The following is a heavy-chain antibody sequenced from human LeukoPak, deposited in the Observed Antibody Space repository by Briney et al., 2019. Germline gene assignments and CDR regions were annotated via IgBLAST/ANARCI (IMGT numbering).Heavy chain of an antibody. CDR3: AREMEGDYGSGTFFDL. D-gene: IGHD3-10*01. J-gene: IGHJ4*02. V-gene: IGHV3-11*01. CDR1: EFAFSDYY. CDR2: IIDSGSTI. Sequence: GGSLRLSCAASEFAFSDYYMSWIRQAPGKGLEWVSYIIDSGSTIYYADSVKGRFTISRDNVKNSLYLQMSGLTAEDTAVYYCAREMEGDYGSGTFFDLWGQGNMVTVSS.